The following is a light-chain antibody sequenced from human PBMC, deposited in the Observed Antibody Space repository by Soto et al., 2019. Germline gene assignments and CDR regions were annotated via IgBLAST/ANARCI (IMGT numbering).Light chain of an antibody. CDR3: QQYYSTPPT. CDR1: QSVLYSSNNKNY. V-gene: IGKV4-1*01. CDR2: WAS. Sequence: DTVMTQSPDSLAVSLGERATINCKSSQSVLYSSNNKNYLAWYQQKPGQPPKLLIYWASTRESGVPDRFSGSGSGRDFTLTISSLQAEDVAVYHCQQYYSTPPTFGGGTKVEIK. J-gene: IGKJ4*01.